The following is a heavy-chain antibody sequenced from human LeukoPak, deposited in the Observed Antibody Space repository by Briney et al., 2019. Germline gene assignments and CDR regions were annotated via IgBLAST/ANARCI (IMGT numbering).Heavy chain of an antibody. CDR3: ARVAAGYSVNYFDY. CDR2: ISTGSSTT. J-gene: IGHJ4*02. Sequence: GGSLRLSCAASEFAFSTYNMNWVRQAPGKGLEWVSYISTGSSTTYYADSVKGRFTISRNNVENSLYLQMNSLRDEDTAVYYCARVAAGYSVNYFDYWGQGTLVTVSS. D-gene: IGHD4-23*01. CDR1: EFAFSTYN. V-gene: IGHV3-48*02.